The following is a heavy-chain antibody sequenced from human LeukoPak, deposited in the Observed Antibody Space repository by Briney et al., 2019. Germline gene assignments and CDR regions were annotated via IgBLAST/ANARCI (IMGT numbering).Heavy chain of an antibody. CDR2: MYYSGST. CDR1: GGSISTYY. J-gene: IGHJ4*02. D-gene: IGHD4-17*01. Sequence: SETLSLTCTVSGGSISTYYWNWIRQSPGKGLEWIGYMYYSGSTNYNPSLKSRVTISVDTSKNESSLKLSSVTAADTAVYYCARTPATTWTNHFDYWGQGTLVTVSS. CDR3: ARTPATTWTNHFDY. V-gene: IGHV4-59*01.